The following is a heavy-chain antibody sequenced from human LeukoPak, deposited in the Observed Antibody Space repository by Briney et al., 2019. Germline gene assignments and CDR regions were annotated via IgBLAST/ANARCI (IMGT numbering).Heavy chain of an antibody. CDR2: IYPGNSDT. Sequence: GESLKISCKGSGYYFTNYRIGWVRQMPGKGLEWMGIIYPGNSDTTYSPSFQGQVTISADKSISTAYLQWRSLKASDTAMYYCARRSDNWFDPWGQGTLVTVSS. J-gene: IGHJ5*02. V-gene: IGHV5-51*01. CDR3: ARRSDNWFDP. CDR1: GYYFTNYR. D-gene: IGHD3-10*01.